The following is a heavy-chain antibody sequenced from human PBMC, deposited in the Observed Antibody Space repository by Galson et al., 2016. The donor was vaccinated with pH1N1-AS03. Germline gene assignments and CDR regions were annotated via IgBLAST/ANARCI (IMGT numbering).Heavy chain of an antibody. J-gene: IGHJ4*02. V-gene: IGHV4-30-4*01. D-gene: IGHD6-19*01. CDR2: LIYTGGT. CDR1: GGSINSGDYY. CDR3: ARGDPAVADFVY. Sequence: TLSLTCTVSGGSINSGDYYWSWVRQPPGKGLEWIGYLIYTGGTWYNPSLKSRVIISVDTSNNKFSLNLTSVTAADTAMYYCARGDPAVADFVYWGQGTLVTVSS.